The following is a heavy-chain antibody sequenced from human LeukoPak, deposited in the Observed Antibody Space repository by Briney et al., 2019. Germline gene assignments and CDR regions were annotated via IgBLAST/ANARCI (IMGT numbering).Heavy chain of an antibody. D-gene: IGHD6-6*01. V-gene: IGHV1-2*02. CDR2: VNPNSGGT. CDR3: ARDQVYRTSSGVNPVPIDY. CDR1: GYTFTGYY. Sequence: ASVKVSCKASGYTFTGYYMHWVRQAPGQGLEWMGWVNPNSGGTNYAQKFQGRVTMTWDTSISTTYMELNRLRSDDTAVYYCARDQVYRTSSGVNPVPIDYWGQGTLVTVSS. J-gene: IGHJ4*02.